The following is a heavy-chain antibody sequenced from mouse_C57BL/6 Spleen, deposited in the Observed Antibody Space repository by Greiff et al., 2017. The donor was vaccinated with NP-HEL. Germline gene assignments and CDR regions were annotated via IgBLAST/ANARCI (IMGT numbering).Heavy chain of an antibody. CDR1: GYTFTSYW. CDR3: TRSSYITTPFDY. D-gene: IGHD1-1*01. Sequence: EVQLQQSGTVLARPGASVKMSCKTSGYTFTSYWMHWVQQRPGQGLEWIGAIYPGNSDTSYNQKFKGKAKLTAVTSASTAYMELSSLTNEDSAVYYCTRSSYITTPFDYWGQGTTLTVSS. CDR2: IYPGNSDT. V-gene: IGHV1-5*01. J-gene: IGHJ2*01.